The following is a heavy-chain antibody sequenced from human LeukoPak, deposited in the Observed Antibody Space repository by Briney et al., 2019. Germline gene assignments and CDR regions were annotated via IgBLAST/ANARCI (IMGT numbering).Heavy chain of an antibody. CDR1: GYTFTSYD. J-gene: IGHJ4*02. D-gene: IGHD3-3*01. CDR3: ATETVLRFLS. CDR2: FDPEDGET. V-gene: IGHV1-24*01. Sequence: ASVKVSCKASGYTFTSYDINWVRQAPGKGLEWMGGFDPEDGETIYAQKFQGRVTMTEDTSTDTAYMELSSLRSEDTAVYYCATETVLRFLSWGQGTLVTVSS.